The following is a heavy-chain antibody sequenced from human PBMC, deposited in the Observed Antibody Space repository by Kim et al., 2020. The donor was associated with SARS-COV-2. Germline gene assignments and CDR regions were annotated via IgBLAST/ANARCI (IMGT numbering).Heavy chain of an antibody. CDR2: VSGDGGTT. D-gene: IGHD6-19*01. Sequence: GGSLRLSCAASGFTFGDSVMHWFRQAPGKGLEWLALVSGDGGTTYYADSVKGRFTISRDNSKDSLYLQMNSLRTDDTAFYYCSKASGWLPRSWGQGTLVTVSS. J-gene: IGHJ5*02. V-gene: IGHV3-43*02. CDR3: SKASGWLPRS. CDR1: GFTFGDSV.